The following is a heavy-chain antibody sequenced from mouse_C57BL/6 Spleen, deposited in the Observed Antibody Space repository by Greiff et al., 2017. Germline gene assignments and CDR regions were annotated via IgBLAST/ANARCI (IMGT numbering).Heavy chain of an antibody. V-gene: IGHV5-17*01. CDR3: TSGNYRYFDV. J-gene: IGHJ1*03. CDR1: GFTFSDYG. Sequence: DVTLVESGGGLVKPGGSLKLSCAASGFTFSDYGMHWVRQAPEKGLEWVAYISSGSSTIYYADTVKGRFTISRDNAKNTLFLQMTSLRAEDTAMYYCTSGNYRYFDVWGTGTTVTVSA. CDR2: ISSGSSTI. D-gene: IGHD4-1*01.